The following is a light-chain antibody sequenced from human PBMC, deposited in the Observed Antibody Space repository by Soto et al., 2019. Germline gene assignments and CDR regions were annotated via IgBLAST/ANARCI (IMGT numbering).Light chain of an antibody. V-gene: IGKV1-5*03. CDR1: QSISPW. J-gene: IGKJ4*01. CDR3: QQYNTYPLT. Sequence: DIQMTKSPSTLSASVGDSVTITCRASQSISPWLAWYQQKPGKAPTLLIYKASSLEGGVPSRFSGSGSGTEFNITISSLQPDDFATYYCQQYNTYPLTFGGGTTVEIK. CDR2: KAS.